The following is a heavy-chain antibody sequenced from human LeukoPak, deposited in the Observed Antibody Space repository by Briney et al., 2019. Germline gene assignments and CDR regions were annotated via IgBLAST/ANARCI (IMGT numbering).Heavy chain of an antibody. J-gene: IGHJ4*02. CDR2: INHSGST. CDR1: GGSFSGYY. D-gene: IGHD3-3*01. Sequence: SETLSLTCAVYGGSFSGYYWSWIRQPPGKGLEWIGEINHSGSTNYNPSLKSRVTISVDTSKNQFSLKLSSVTAADTAVYYCAKDLHFLRFLEWPDDYWGQGTLVTVSS. V-gene: IGHV4-34*01. CDR3: AKDLHFLRFLEWPDDY.